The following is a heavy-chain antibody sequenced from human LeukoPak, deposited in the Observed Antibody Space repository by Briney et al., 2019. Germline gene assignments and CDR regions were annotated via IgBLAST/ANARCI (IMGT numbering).Heavy chain of an antibody. J-gene: IGHJ4*02. V-gene: IGHV4-4*07. CDR1: GGSISSYY. CDR3: ARDVNRGSSWAFDY. Sequence: SETLSLTCTVSGGSISSYYWSWIRQPAGKGLEWIGRIYTSGSTNYNPSLKSRVTMSVDTSKNQFFLKLSSVTAADTAVYYCARDVNRGSSWAFDYWGQGTLVTVSS. CDR2: IYTSGST. D-gene: IGHD6-13*01.